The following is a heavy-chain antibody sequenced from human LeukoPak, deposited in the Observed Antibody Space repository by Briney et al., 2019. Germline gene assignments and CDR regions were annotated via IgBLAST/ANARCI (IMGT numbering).Heavy chain of an antibody. CDR3: ARYGSGNSPEVL. V-gene: IGHV4-4*07. CDR1: GGSINNYL. CDR2: ISSSGST. Sequence: SETLSLTCTVSGGSINNYLLNWIRQPAGKGLEWIGRISSSGSTHYNPSLKSEVTMSVGTSKNQFSLKLNSVTAADTAVYFCARYGSGNSPEVLWGRGTLVTVSS. D-gene: IGHD3-10*01. J-gene: IGHJ2*01.